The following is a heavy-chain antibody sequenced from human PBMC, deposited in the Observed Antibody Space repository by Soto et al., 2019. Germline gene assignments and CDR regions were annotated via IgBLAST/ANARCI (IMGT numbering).Heavy chain of an antibody. D-gene: IGHD6-19*01. Sequence: EVQLVESGGGLVQPGGSLRLSCAASGFTFSSYNMNWVRQAPGKGLEWVSYISSSSSTIYYADSVKGRFTISRDNAKNSLYLQMNSLRDEDTAGYYCARDRRGMQWLDGWYFDLWGRGTLVTVSS. J-gene: IGHJ2*01. CDR3: ARDRRGMQWLDGWYFDL. V-gene: IGHV3-48*02. CDR2: ISSSSSTI. CDR1: GFTFSSYN.